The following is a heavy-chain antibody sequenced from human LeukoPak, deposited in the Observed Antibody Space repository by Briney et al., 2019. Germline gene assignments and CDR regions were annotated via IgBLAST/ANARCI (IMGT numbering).Heavy chain of an antibody. Sequence: SVKVSCKASGGTFSSYAISWVRQAPGQGLEWMGGIIPIFGTANYAQKFQARVTITADESTSTAYMELSSLRSEDTAVYYCARSLRDFWSGFDYWGQGTLVTVSS. D-gene: IGHD3-3*01. CDR3: ARSLRDFWSGFDY. J-gene: IGHJ4*02. CDR1: GGTFSSYA. V-gene: IGHV1-69*13. CDR2: IIPIFGTA.